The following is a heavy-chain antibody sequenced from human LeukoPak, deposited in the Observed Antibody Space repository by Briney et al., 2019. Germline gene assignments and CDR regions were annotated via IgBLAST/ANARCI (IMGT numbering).Heavy chain of an antibody. CDR3: AKESSLSAGTPWDAFDI. CDR2: INERGTDS. Sequence: QAGGSLRLSCTASGFTFSGHWIHWVRQPPGMGLVWVSRINERGTDSMYAESVKGRFTISRDNAENTVYLQMNSLRAEDTAVYYCAKESSLSAGTPWDAFDIWGQGTMVTVSS. D-gene: IGHD3-10*01. CDR1: GFTFSGHW. V-gene: IGHV3-74*03. J-gene: IGHJ3*02.